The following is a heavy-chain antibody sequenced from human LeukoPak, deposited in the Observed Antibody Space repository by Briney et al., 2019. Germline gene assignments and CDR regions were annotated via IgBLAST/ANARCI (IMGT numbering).Heavy chain of an antibody. D-gene: IGHD1-26*01. J-gene: IGHJ4*02. V-gene: IGHV3-23*01. CDR2: ISGGGGST. Sequence: GGSRRLSCAASGFTFTSYSMNWVRQAPGKGLEWVSTISGGGGSTYYADSVKGRFTISRDNSKSTLYLQVNSLRAEDTAVYYCAKGGKWDVTPFDYWGQGTLVTVSS. CDR3: AKGGKWDVTPFDY. CDR1: GFTFTSYS.